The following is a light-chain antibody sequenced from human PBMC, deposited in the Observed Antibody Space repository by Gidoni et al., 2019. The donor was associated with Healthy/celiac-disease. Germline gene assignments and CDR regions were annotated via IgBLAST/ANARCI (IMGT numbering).Light chain of an antibody. Sequence: QTVVTQEPSISVSPGGTVTLTCGLSSGSVSTSYYPSWYQQTPGQAPRTLISSTNTRTSGVPDRFSGSILGNKAALTITGAQADDESDYYCVLYMGSGIWVFGGGTKLTVL. CDR1: SGSVSTSYY. CDR2: STN. J-gene: IGLJ2*01. CDR3: VLYMGSGIWV. V-gene: IGLV8-61*01.